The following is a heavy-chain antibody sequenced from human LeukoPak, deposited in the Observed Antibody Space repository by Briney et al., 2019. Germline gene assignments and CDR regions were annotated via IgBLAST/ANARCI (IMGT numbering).Heavy chain of an antibody. CDR2: TFYRSNWYD. Sequence: SQTLSLSCAISGDSVSSNTAAWTWIRQSPSRGLEWLGRTFYRSNWYDDYAASVKSRITINPDTSKNQFSLHLKSVTPEDTAVYYCTREVAGTWAFDIWGQGTRVAVSS. J-gene: IGHJ3*02. D-gene: IGHD6-19*01. CDR1: GDSVSSNTAA. CDR3: TREVAGTWAFDI. V-gene: IGHV6-1*01.